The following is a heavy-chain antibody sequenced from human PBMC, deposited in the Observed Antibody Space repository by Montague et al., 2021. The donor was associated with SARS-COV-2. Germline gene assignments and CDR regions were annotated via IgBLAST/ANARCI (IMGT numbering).Heavy chain of an antibody. CDR2: IYYSGST. Sequence: SETLSLTCTVSGGSISRYYRNWIRQPPGKGLEWIAYIYYSGSTNYNPSLKSRVTISVDTSKNQFSLKPSSVTAADTAVYYCARSRESYNILTGYLYYFDYWGQGTLVTVSS. CDR1: GGSISRYY. CDR3: ARSRESYNILTGYLYYFDY. D-gene: IGHD3-9*01. V-gene: IGHV4-59*01. J-gene: IGHJ4*02.